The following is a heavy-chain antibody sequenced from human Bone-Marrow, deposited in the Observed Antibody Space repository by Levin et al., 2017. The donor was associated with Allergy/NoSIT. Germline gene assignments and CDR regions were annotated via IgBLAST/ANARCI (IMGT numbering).Heavy chain of an antibody. CDR2: ISYDESNL. J-gene: IGHJ4*02. Sequence: GESLKISCGASGFTFSKYGMHWVRQAPGQGLQWVAYISYDESNLYYEDSVEGRFTISRDNSKNTLYLQMDSVTAEDTGIYFCAKSYVEHFDWLFFDGWGQGTLVTVSS. CDR3: AKSYVEHFDWLFFDG. D-gene: IGHD3-9*01. V-gene: IGHV3-30*18. CDR1: GFTFSKYG.